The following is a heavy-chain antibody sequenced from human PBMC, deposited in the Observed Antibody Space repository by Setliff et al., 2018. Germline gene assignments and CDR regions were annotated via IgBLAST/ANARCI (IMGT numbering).Heavy chain of an antibody. CDR2: ISHSANK. CDR3: ARAPSKVQFDS. Sequence: PSETLSLTCTVSGGSISDNNYYWGWIRQSPGKELEWIGGISHSANKYYNPSFRTGVTISVDTSKNQFSLKLSSVTAADTAVYYCARAPSKVQFDSWGRGILVTVSS. D-gene: IGHD4-4*01. V-gene: IGHV4-39*01. CDR1: GGSISDNNYY. J-gene: IGHJ5*01.